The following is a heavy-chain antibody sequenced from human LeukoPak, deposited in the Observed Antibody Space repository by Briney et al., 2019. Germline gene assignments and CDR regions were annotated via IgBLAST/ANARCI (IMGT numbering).Heavy chain of an antibody. CDR2: IIPIFGTA. J-gene: IGHJ4*02. CDR3: ARDREYDSSGYYYLDY. Sequence: SVKVSCKASGGTFSSYAISWVRQAPGQGLEWMGGIIPIFGTANYAQKFQGRVTITVDESTSTAYMELSSLRSEDTAVYYCARDREYDSSGYYYLDYWGQGTLVTVSS. V-gene: IGHV1-69*13. CDR1: GGTFSSYA. D-gene: IGHD3-22*01.